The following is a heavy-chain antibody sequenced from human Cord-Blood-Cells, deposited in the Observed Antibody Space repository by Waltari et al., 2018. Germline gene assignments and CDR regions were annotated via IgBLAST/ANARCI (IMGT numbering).Heavy chain of an antibody. J-gene: IGHJ6*02. Sequence: EVQLVESGGGLVKPGGSLRRSCAASGFTFSSSSINWVRQAPGKGLEWVSSISSSSSYIYYADSVKGRFTISRDNAKNSLYLQMNSLRAEDTAVYYCARDSSSSWYYYYYGMDVWGQGTTVTVSS. CDR1: GFTFSSSS. CDR3: ARDSSSSWYYYYYGMDV. D-gene: IGHD6-13*01. CDR2: ISSSSSYI. V-gene: IGHV3-21*01.